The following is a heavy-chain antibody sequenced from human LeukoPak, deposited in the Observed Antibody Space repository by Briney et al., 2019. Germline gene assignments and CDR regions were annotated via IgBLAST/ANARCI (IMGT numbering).Heavy chain of an antibody. V-gene: IGHV4-34*01. CDR2: INQSGST. CDR1: GGSFSGYY. J-gene: IGHJ5*02. Sequence: SETLSLTCAVYGGSFSGYYWSWIRQPPGKGLEWIGEINQSGSTNYNPSLKSRVTISVDTSKNQFSLKLSSVTAADTAVYYCARVRYCSSTSCPWGQGTLVTVSS. CDR3: ARVRYCSSTSCP. D-gene: IGHD2-2*01.